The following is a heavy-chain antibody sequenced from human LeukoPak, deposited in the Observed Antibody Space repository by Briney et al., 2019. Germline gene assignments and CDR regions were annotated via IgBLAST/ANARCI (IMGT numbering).Heavy chain of an antibody. J-gene: IGHJ3*02. CDR1: GGSISSYY. D-gene: IGHD6-13*01. CDR2: IYYSGST. Sequence: KASETLSLTCTVSGGSISSYYWSWIRQPPGKGLEWIGYIYYSGSTNYNPSLKSRITISVDTSKNQFSLKLSSVTAADTAVYYCARDLYSSTWWGAFDIWGQGTMVAVSS. CDR3: ARDLYSSTWWGAFDI. V-gene: IGHV4-59*01.